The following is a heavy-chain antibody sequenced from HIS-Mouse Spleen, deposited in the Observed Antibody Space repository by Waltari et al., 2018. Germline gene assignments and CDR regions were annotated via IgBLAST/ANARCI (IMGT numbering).Heavy chain of an antibody. Sequence: QVQLVESGGGVVQPGRSLRLSCAASGFTFSSYGMAWVRQAPGKGLEWVAVISYDGSNKYYSDPVKGRFTIYRDNSKNTLYLQMNSLRAEDTAVYYCAKASSGWLDYWGQGTLVTVSS. CDR1: GFTFSSYG. CDR3: AKASSGWLDY. J-gene: IGHJ4*02. D-gene: IGHD6-19*01. V-gene: IGHV3-30*18. CDR2: ISYDGSNK.